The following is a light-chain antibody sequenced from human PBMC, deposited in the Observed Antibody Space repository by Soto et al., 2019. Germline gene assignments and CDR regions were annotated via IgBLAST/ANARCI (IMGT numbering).Light chain of an antibody. Sequence: EIVMTQSPAALSVSPGERATLSCRASQNVDSKLSWYQHKPGQAPRLLIYGVSTRVTGIPIRFSGSGSGTEFTLTINSLQSGDFAVYYCQQYNSWLQTFVQGTKVEMK. CDR3: QQYNSWLQT. CDR1: QNVDSK. J-gene: IGKJ1*01. V-gene: IGKV3-15*01. CDR2: GVS.